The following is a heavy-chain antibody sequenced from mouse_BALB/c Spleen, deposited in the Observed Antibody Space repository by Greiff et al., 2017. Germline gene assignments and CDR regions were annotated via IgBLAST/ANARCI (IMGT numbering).Heavy chain of an antibody. V-gene: IGHV1S56*01. D-gene: IGHD1-1*01. Sequence: QVQLQQSGPELVKPGASVKMSCKASGYTFTSYYIHWVKQRPGQGLEWIGWIYPGDGSTKYNEKFKGKTTLTADKSSSTAYMLLSSLTSEDSAIYFCARDFITTVAMDYWGQGTSVTVSS. CDR3: ARDFITTVAMDY. CDR1: GYTFTSYY. J-gene: IGHJ4*01. CDR2: IYPGDGST.